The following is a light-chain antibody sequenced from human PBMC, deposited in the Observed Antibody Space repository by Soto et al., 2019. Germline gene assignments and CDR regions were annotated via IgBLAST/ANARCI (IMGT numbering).Light chain of an antibody. V-gene: IGKV3-20*01. CDR2: DAS. Sequence: EIVLTQSPATLSLSPGERATLSCRASQSVSSNLAWYQQKPGQAPRLLIYDASNRATGTPARFSGSGSGTDFTLTISRLEPEDFAVYYCQQYGSSPTFGQGTKVDI. CDR3: QQYGSSPT. J-gene: IGKJ1*01. CDR1: QSVSSN.